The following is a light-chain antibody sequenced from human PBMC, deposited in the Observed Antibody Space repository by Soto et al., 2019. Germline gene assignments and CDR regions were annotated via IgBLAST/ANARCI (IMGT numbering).Light chain of an antibody. V-gene: IGKV3-20*01. J-gene: IGKJ1*01. CDR1: QSISSSY. Sequence: EIVLTQSPGTLSLSPGKRATLSCRASQSISSSYLAWYQQRPGQAPRLLIYGASSRATGIPDRFSGSGSGTDFTLTISRLEPEDFAVYYCQQNDDSPGTFGQGTKVDIK. CDR3: QQNDDSPGT. CDR2: GAS.